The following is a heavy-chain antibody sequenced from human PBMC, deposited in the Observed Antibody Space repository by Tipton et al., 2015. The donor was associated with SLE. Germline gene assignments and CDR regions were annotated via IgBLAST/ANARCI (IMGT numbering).Heavy chain of an antibody. CDR2: IYYSGST. Sequence: TLSLTCTVSGGSLSSYYWSWIRQPPGKGLEWIGEIYYSGSTYYNPSLKSRVTISVDTSKNQFSLKLRSVTAADTAVYYCARGGGPPEPGRIDYWGQGTLVTVSS. D-gene: IGHD3-16*01. CDR1: GGSLSSYY. J-gene: IGHJ4*02. CDR3: ARGGGPPEPGRIDY. V-gene: IGHV4-59*12.